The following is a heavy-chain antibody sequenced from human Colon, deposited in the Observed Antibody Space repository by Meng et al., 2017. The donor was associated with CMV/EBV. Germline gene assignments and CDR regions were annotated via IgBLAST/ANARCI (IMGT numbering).Heavy chain of an antibody. CDR3: AHKSLPAAFFDY. D-gene: IGHD2-2*01. Sequence: QITLKESGPTLVKPTQTLTLTCTFSGFSLNTYEVGVGWFRQPQGKAPEWLALIYWDDDKRYRSSLGNRLTLTHDASKNQVVLTMTDMDPVDTATYYCAHKSLPAAFFDYWSQGTLVTVSS. CDR1: GFSLNTYEVG. J-gene: IGHJ4*02. CDR2: IYWDDDK. V-gene: IGHV2-5*02.